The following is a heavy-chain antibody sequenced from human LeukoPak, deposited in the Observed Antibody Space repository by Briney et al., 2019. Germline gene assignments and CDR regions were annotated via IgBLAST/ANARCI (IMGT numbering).Heavy chain of an antibody. V-gene: IGHV4-39*07. CDR1: GGSISSSSHY. CDR2: VYYSGSN. J-gene: IGHJ6*03. CDR3: ARVRRRYFDFHYYYYMDV. Sequence: SETLSLTCTVSGGSISSSSHYWGWIRQPPGKGLEWIGSVYYSGSNNYNPSLKSRVTISVDTSKNQFSLKLRSVTAADTAMYYCARVRRRYFDFHYYYYMDVWGKGTTVTVSS. D-gene: IGHD3-9*01.